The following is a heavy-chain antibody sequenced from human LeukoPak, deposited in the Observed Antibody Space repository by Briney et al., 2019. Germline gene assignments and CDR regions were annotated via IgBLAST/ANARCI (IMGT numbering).Heavy chain of an antibody. D-gene: IGHD1-14*01. Sequence: ASVKVSCKASGFTFTSYGISWVRQAPGQGLEWMGWISAYNGNTNYAQKRQGRVTMTTDTSTSTAYMELRSLRSDDTAVYYCARDRSSGGIYYYYYMDVWGKGTTVTVSS. CDR1: GFTFTSYG. V-gene: IGHV1-18*01. J-gene: IGHJ6*03. CDR2: ISAYNGNT. CDR3: ARDRSSGGIYYYYYMDV.